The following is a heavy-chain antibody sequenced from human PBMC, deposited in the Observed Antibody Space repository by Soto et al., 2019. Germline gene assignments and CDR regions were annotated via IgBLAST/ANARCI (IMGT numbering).Heavy chain of an antibody. CDR1: GFTFSSYG. CDR2: ISYDGSNK. J-gene: IGHJ4*02. V-gene: IGHV3-30*18. D-gene: IGHD6-19*01. CDR3: AKDATVAGMDY. Sequence: QVQLVESGGGVVQPGRSLRLSCAASGFTFSSYGMHWVRQAPGKGLEWVAVISYDGSNKYYADSVKGRFTISRDNSKNTLYLQMNSLRAEDTAVYYWAKDATVAGMDYWGQGSLVTVSS.